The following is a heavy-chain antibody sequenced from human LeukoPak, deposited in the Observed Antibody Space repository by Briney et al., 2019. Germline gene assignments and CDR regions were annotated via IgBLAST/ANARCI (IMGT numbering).Heavy chain of an antibody. CDR2: RKQDGSEK. CDR3: ARVRDCGGDCYNYYFDY. CDR1: GFTFSSYW. J-gene: IGHJ4*02. D-gene: IGHD2-21*02. Sequence: PGGSLRLSCAASGFTFSSYWMGWVRQAPGKGREWVANRKQDGSEKYYVDSVKGRFTISRDNAKNSLYLEMNSLRAEDTAVYYCARVRDCGGDCYNYYFDYWGQGTLVTVSS. V-gene: IGHV3-7*01.